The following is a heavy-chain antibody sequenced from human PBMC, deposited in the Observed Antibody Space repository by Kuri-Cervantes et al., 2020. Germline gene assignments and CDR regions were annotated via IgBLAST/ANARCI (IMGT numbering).Heavy chain of an antibody. CDR3: ARMGMGSVMVRGVRSHYYFDY. V-gene: IGHV4-61*02. J-gene: IGHJ4*02. CDR2: IYTSGST. CDR1: GGSISSGSYY. D-gene: IGHD3-10*01. Sequence: SETLSLTCTVSGGSISSGSYYWSWIRQPAGKGLEWIGRIYTSGSTNYNPSLKSRVTISVDTSKNQFSLKLSSVTAADTAVYYCARMGMGSVMVRGVRSHYYFDYWGQGTLVTVSS.